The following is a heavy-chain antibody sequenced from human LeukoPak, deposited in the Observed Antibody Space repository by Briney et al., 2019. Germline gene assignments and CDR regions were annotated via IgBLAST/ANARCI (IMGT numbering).Heavy chain of an antibody. CDR1: GFTFNSYA. J-gene: IGHJ3*02. V-gene: IGHV3-23*01. CDR3: AKQLWSSSDAFDI. Sequence: GGSLRLSCAASGFTFNSYAMTWVRQAPGKGLGWVSAISAGGGSTYYADSVKGRFTISRDNSKNTLYLQMNSLRAEDTAIYYCAKQLWSSSDAFDIWGQGTMVTVSS. CDR2: ISAGGGST. D-gene: IGHD3-10*01.